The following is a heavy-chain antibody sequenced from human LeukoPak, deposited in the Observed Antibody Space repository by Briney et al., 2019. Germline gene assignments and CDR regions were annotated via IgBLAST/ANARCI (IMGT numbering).Heavy chain of an antibody. CDR2: IRSRANSYAT. D-gene: IGHD5-24*01. V-gene: IGHV3-73*01. CDR1: GFTFSGSA. Sequence: QPGGSLRLSCAASGFTFSGSAMHWVRQASGKGLEWVGRIRSRANSYATAYAASVKGRLTISRDDSKNTAFLEMNSLETEDTAVYYCTEMTTSKGYWGQGTLVTVSS. J-gene: IGHJ4*02. CDR3: TEMTTSKGY.